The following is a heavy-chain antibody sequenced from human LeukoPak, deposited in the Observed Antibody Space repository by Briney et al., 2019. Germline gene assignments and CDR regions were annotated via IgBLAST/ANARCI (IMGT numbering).Heavy chain of an antibody. CDR2: ISGSGGST. D-gene: IGHD3-22*01. Sequence: GGSLRLSCTASGFTFGDYAMSWIRQAPGKGLEWVSAISGSGGSTYYADSVKGRFTISRDNSKNTLYLQMNSLRAEDTAVYYCAKGAWDYYDSSGYYPPAEYFQHWGQGTLVTVSS. CDR3: AKGAWDYYDSSGYYPPAEYFQH. J-gene: IGHJ1*01. CDR1: GFTFGDYA. V-gene: IGHV3-23*01.